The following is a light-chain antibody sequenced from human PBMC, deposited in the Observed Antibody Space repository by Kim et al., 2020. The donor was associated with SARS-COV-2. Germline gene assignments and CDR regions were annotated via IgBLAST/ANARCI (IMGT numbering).Light chain of an antibody. CDR2: DTS. Sequence: SPGERATLSCRASQSVGSKYLAWYQQKPGQAPRLLIYDTSTRATGVPDRFSGSGSGTEFTLTISSLQSEDFAVYYCQQYSRWPITFGQGTRLEIK. V-gene: IGKV3-15*01. CDR3: QQYSRWPIT. CDR1: QSVGSKY. J-gene: IGKJ5*01.